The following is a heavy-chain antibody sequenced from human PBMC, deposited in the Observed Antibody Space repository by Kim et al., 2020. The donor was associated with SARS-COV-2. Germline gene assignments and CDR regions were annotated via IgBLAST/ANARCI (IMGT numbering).Heavy chain of an antibody. V-gene: IGHV1-69*04. Sequence: SVKVSCKASGGTFSSYAISWVRQAPGQGLEWMGRIIPILGIANYAQKFQGRVTITADKSPSTAYMELSSLRSEDTAVYYCAGESITMVRGVIKNYYYGMDVWGQGTTVTVSS. J-gene: IGHJ6*02. CDR3: AGESITMVRGVIKNYYYGMDV. CDR2: IIPILGIA. D-gene: IGHD3-10*01. CDR1: GGTFSSYA.